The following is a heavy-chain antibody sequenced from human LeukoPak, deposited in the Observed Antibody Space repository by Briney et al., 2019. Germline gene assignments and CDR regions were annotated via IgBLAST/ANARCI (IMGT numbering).Heavy chain of an antibody. Sequence: SETLSLTCTVSGGSISSGDYYWSWTRQPPGKGLEWIGYIYYSGSTYYNPSLKSRVIISVDTSKNQFSLKLSSVTAADTAVYYCARVYGSGILYYYYGMDVWGQGTTVTVSS. CDR3: ARVYGSGILYYYYGMDV. V-gene: IGHV4-30-4*01. D-gene: IGHD3-10*01. CDR2: IYYSGST. CDR1: GGSISSGDYY. J-gene: IGHJ6*02.